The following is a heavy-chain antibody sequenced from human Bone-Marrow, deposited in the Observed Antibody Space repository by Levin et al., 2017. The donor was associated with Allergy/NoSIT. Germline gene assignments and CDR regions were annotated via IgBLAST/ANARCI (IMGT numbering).Heavy chain of an antibody. CDR1: FSSLLLFSP. Sequence: TLSLFFFFSFSSLLLFSPWGWTRQSPGKGLEWIGSIYHSGSTYYNPSLKSRVTISFSPSKNQFSLKLSSVTAADTAVYYCARAGMITFGGSQFDYWGQGTRVTVSS. D-gene: IGHD3-16*01. J-gene: IGHJ4*02. CDR3: ARAGMITFGGSQFDY. CDR2: IYHSGST. V-gene: IGHV4-38-2*02.